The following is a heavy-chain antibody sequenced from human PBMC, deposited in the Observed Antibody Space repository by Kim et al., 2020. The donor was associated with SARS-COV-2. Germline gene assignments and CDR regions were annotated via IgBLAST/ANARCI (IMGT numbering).Heavy chain of an antibody. CDR2: IYYSGST. D-gene: IGHD3-22*01. Sequence: SETLSLTCTVSGGSISSYYWSWIRQPPGKGLEWIGYIYYSGSTNYNPSLKSRVTISVDTSKNQFSLKLSSVTAADTTVYYFARDYYDSSGYYYAGGAFD. CDR1: GGSISSYY. J-gene: IGHJ3*02. CDR3: ARDYYDSSGYYYAGGAFD. V-gene: IGHV4-59*01.